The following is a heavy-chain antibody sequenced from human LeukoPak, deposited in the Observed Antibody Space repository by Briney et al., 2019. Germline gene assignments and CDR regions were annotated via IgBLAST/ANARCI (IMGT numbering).Heavy chain of an antibody. CDR3: ATVPYYYGSGMGVD. V-gene: IGHV1-24*01. D-gene: IGHD3-10*01. CDR2: FDPEDGET. CDR1: GYTLTELS. J-gene: IGHJ4*02. Sequence: ASVKVSCKVSGYTLTELSMHWVRQTPGKGLAWMGGFDPEDGETIYAQKFQGRVTMTEGTSTDTAYIELSSLRFEDTAVYYCATVPYYYGSGMGVDWGQGTLVTVSS.